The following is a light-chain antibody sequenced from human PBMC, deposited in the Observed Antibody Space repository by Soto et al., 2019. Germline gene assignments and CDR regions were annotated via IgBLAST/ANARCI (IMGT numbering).Light chain of an antibody. CDR1: QSVGSN. J-gene: IGKJ2*01. CDR3: QQYDDWPQHT. Sequence: EIVMTQSPATLSVCPGERATLSCRASQSVGSNLAWYRQKPGQAPRLLIYGASTRATGIPGRFTGSGSGTEYTLTISSLQSEDLAVYFCQQYDDWPQHTFRQGTKLEIK. CDR2: GAS. V-gene: IGKV3-15*01.